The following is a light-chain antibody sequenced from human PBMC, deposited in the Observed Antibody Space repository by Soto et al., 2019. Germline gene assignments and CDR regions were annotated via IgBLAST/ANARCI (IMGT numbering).Light chain of an antibody. Sequence: ETVMTQSPATLSVSPGERVTLSCRASQSVSSNLAWYQQKSGQAPRLLIYGASTRATGIPARFSGSGSGTEFTLTISSLQSEDFGIYYCQQYNNWPPVTFGQGTRLEMK. V-gene: IGKV3-15*01. CDR1: QSVSSN. CDR3: QQYNNWPPVT. J-gene: IGKJ5*01. CDR2: GAS.